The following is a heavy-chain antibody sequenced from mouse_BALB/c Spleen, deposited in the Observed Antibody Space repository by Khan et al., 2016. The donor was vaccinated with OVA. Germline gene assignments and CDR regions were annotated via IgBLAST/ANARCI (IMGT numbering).Heavy chain of an antibody. CDR2: IYPGSDNA. Sequence: VQLQESGPELVKPGASVKMSCKASGYTFTYYVITWVKQRTGQGLEWIGEIYPGSDNAYYNERFKGKATLTADKSSNTTHMQLSSLTSEDSAVYFCARGDGYYVYFDYWVQGTTLTVAS. CDR3: ARGDGYYVYFDY. V-gene: IGHV1-81*01. J-gene: IGHJ2*01. D-gene: IGHD2-3*01. CDR1: GYTFTYYV.